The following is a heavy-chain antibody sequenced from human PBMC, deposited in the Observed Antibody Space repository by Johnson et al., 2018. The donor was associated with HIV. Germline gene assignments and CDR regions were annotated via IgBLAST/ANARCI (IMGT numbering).Heavy chain of an antibody. V-gene: IGHV3-33*06. CDR2: IWYDGSDK. Sequence: QVHLVESGGGLVQPGGSLRLSCAASGFTVSSNYLSWVRQAPGKGLEWVALIWYDGSDKYYADSVKGRFTISRDHSRNTLYLQMNRLTAEDTAVYHCAKESGWKCTGDGHRNGGDTFHFWGQGTMVRVSS. J-gene: IGHJ3*01. D-gene: IGHD2-8*02. CDR1: GFTVSSNY. CDR3: AKESGWKCTGDGHRNGGDTFHF.